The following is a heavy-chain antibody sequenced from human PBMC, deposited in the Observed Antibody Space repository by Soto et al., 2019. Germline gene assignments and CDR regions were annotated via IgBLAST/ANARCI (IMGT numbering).Heavy chain of an antibody. CDR2: MFYTGRT. V-gene: IGHV4-39*07. Sequence: PSETLSLTCTVSGGSISKPIYYWGWVRQPPGKGLEWIGDMFYTGRTYYSASLKGRVTISVDTSKNQVSLKLTSVTAADTAVYYCARDDPSGRFDYWGKGHLVTVSS. J-gene: IGHJ4*02. CDR3: ARDDPSGRFDY. D-gene: IGHD6-25*01. CDR1: GGSISKPIYY.